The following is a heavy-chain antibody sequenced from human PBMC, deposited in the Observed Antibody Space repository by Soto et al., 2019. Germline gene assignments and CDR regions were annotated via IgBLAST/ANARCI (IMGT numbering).Heavy chain of an antibody. J-gene: IGHJ4*02. V-gene: IGHV4-31*03. CDR3: ARYGSGSYYPTTFDY. Sequence: HVHMHESGPGLVKPSQPLSLTCTVSGGSISSAGYNWSWLRQHPGKGLEWIGYIYYRGSTYYNPSVKSRGTISVDTSKNQFSLKLSSVTAADTAVYYSARYGSGSYYPTTFDYWGQGTLVTVSS. D-gene: IGHD3-10*01. CDR2: IYYRGST. CDR1: GGSISSAGYN.